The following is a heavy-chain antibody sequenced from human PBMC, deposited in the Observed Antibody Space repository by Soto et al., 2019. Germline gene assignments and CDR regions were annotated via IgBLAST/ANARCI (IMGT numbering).Heavy chain of an antibody. D-gene: IGHD5-18*01. J-gene: IGHJ3*02. Sequence: QVQLVESGGGVVQPGRSLRLSCAASGFTFSSYGMHWVRQAPGKGLEWVAVIWYDGSNKYYADSVKGRFTISRDNSKNPVGLPMNSLGAEDTAVYYCARDRWDTAHYAFDIWGQGTVVTVSS. CDR3: ARDRWDTAHYAFDI. CDR1: GFTFSSYG. V-gene: IGHV3-33*01. CDR2: IWYDGSNK.